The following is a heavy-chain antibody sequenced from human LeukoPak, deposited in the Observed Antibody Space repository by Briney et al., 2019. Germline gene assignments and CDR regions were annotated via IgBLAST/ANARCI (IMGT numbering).Heavy chain of an antibody. Sequence: PGGSLRLSCATSGFIFSSYWMCWVRQAPGKGLEWIGSIYYSGSTYYNPSLKSRVTISVDTSKNQFSLKLSSVTAADTAVYYCARLVVPAAMSPKGLYYFDYWGQGTLVTVSS. D-gene: IGHD2-2*01. CDR1: GFIFSSYW. V-gene: IGHV4-39*01. J-gene: IGHJ4*02. CDR3: ARLVVPAAMSPKGLYYFDY. CDR2: IYYSGST.